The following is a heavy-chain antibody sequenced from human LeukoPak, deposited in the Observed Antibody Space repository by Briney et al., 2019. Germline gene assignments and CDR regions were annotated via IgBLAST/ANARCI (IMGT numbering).Heavy chain of an antibody. J-gene: IGHJ6*03. D-gene: IGHD1-1*01. CDR1: GYTFTGYY. V-gene: IGHV1-2*02. CDR2: INPNSGGT. CDR3: ARVGSGHWNARGGYYYYMDV. Sequence: GASVKVSCKASGYTFTGYYTHWVRQAPGQGLEWMGWINPNSGGTNYAQKFQGRVTMTRDTSISTAYMELSRLRSDDTAVYYCARVGSGHWNARGGYYYYMDVWGKGTTVTVSS.